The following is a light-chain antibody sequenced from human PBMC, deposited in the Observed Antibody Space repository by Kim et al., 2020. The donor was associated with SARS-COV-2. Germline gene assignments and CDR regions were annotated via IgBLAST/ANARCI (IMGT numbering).Light chain of an antibody. CDR1: SSNIGNNY. V-gene: IGLV1-51*01. CDR3: GTWDSSLSAGV. CDR2: DNN. Sequence: QSVLTQPPSVSAAPGQKLTISCSGTSSNIGNNYVSWYQQLPGTAPKLLIYDNNQRPSGIPDRFSGSKSGTSATLGIAGLQTGDEADYYCGTWDSSLSAGVFGGGTQLTVL. J-gene: IGLJ2*01.